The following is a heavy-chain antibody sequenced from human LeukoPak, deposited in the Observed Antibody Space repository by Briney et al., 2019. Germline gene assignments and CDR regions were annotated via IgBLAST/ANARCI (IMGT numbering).Heavy chain of an antibody. CDR2: IYYSGST. J-gene: IGHJ4*02. D-gene: IGHD3-9*01. CDR1: GGSISSSSYY. V-gene: IGHV4-39*01. CDR3: AGSQVLRYFDWYPPRY. Sequence: SETLSLTCTVSGGSISSSSYYWGWIRQPPGKGLEWIGSIYYSGSTYYNPSLKSRVTISVDTSKNQFSLKLSSVTAADTAVYYCAGSQVLRYFDWYPPRYWGQGTLVTVSS.